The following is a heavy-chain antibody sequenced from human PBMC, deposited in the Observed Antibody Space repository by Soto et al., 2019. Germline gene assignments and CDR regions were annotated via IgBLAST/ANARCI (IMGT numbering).Heavy chain of an antibody. CDR3: ARDVAMTTVTTGKFDY. J-gene: IGHJ4*02. V-gene: IGHV6-1*01. Sequence: SPTLSLTCAISGDSVSSNSAAWNWIRQSPSRGLEWLGRTYYRSKWYNDYAVSVKSRITINPDTSKNQFSLQLNSVTPEDTAVYYCARDVAMTTVTTGKFDYWGQGTLVTVSS. D-gene: IGHD4-17*01. CDR1: GDSVSSNSAA. CDR2: TYYRSKWYN.